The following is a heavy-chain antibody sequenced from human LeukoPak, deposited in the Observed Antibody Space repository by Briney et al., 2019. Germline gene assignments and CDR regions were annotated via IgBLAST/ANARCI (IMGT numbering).Heavy chain of an antibody. CDR1: GGSFSGYY. CDR3: ARQSFYYGSGSRKRYYFDY. D-gene: IGHD3-10*01. J-gene: IGHJ4*02. CDR2: INHSGST. V-gene: IGHV4-34*01. Sequence: PSETLSLTCAVYGGSFSGYYWSWIRQPPGKGLEWIGEINHSGSTNYNPSLKSRVAISVDTSKNQFSLKLSSVTGADTAVYYCARQSFYYGSGSRKRYYFDYWGQGTLVTVSS.